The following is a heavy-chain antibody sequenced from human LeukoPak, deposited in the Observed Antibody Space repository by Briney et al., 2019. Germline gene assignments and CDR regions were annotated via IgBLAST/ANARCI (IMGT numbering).Heavy chain of an antibody. Sequence: SETLSLTCAVSGGSITSHSWWSWVRQPPGKGLEWIGEIYHGGDTNYDPSVKSRVTISVDTSKNQFSLKLSSVTAANTAVYYCARQWGEPRFDYWGQGTLVTVSS. CDR3: ARQWGEPRFDY. J-gene: IGHJ4*02. CDR1: GGSITSHSW. V-gene: IGHV4-4*02. CDR2: IYHGGDT. D-gene: IGHD1-26*01.